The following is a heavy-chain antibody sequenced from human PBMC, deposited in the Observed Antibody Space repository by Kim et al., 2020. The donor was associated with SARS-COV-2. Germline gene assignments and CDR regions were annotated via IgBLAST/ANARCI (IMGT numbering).Heavy chain of an antibody. Sequence: ASVKVSCKASGYTFTSYGISWVRQAPGQGLEWMGWISAYNGNTNYAQKLQGRVTMTTDTSTSTAYMELRSLRSDDTAVYYCASHEIWFGEPYTYFDIWGQGTMVTVSS. CDR3: ASHEIWFGEPYTYFDI. V-gene: IGHV1-18*04. D-gene: IGHD3-10*01. CDR1: GYTFTSYG. CDR2: ISAYNGNT. J-gene: IGHJ3*02.